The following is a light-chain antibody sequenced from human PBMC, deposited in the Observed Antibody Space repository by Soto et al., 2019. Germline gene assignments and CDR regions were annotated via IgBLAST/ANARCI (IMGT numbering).Light chain of an antibody. CDR2: DAS. CDR3: QQYNNLPPVT. J-gene: IGKJ2*01. CDR1: QSVSSY. Sequence: EIVLTQSPATLSLSPGERATLSCRASQSVSSYLAWYQQKPGQAPRLLIYDASNRATGIPARFSGSGSGTDFTLTITSLQSEDFAVYFCQQYNNLPPVTFGQGTKLEIK. V-gene: IGKV3-11*01.